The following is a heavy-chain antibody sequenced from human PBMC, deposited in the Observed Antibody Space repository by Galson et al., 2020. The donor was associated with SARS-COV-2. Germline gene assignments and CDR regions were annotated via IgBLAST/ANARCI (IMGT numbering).Heavy chain of an antibody. J-gene: IGHJ5*02. D-gene: IGHD2-15*01. CDR2: IYYSGST. CDR3: ARVRRTLNWFDP. CDR1: GGSISSSSYY. Sequence: SETLSLTCTVSGGSISSSSYYWGWIRQPPGKGLEWIGSIYYSGSTYYNPSLKSRVTISVDTSKNQFSLKLSSVTAADTAVYYCARVRRTLNWFDPWGQGTLVTVS. V-gene: IGHV4-39*07.